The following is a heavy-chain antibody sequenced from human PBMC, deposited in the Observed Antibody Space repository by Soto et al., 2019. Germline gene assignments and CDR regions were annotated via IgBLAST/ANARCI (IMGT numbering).Heavy chain of an antibody. D-gene: IGHD5-18*01. CDR3: ARAAPYSYGLNYYYGMDV. V-gene: IGHV1-69*13. CDR2: IIPIFGTA. Sequence: GASVKVSCKASGGTFSSYAISWVRQAPGQGLEWMGGIIPIFGTANYAQKFQGRVTITADESTSTAYMELSSLRSEDTAVYYCARAAPYSYGLNYYYGMDVWGQGTTVTVSS. J-gene: IGHJ6*02. CDR1: GGTFSSYA.